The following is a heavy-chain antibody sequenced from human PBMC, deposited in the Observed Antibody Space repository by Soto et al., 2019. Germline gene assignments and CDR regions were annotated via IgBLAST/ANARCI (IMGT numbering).Heavy chain of an antibody. J-gene: IGHJ4*02. Sequence: SETLSLTCIVSGESISSSSYYWGWIRQPPGKGLEWIGSIYYSGRTYYNPSFKSRVTISIDTSKNQFSLKLSSVTATDTAVYYCARQRTTVVTQAYFDHWSQGALVTVSS. V-gene: IGHV4-39*01. CDR2: IYYSGRT. D-gene: IGHD2-21*02. CDR3: ARQRTTVVTQAYFDH. CDR1: GESISSSSYY.